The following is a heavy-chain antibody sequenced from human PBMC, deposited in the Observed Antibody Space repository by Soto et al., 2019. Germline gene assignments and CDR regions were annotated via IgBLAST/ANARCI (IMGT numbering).Heavy chain of an antibody. CDR1: GFTFSDYY. CDR2: ISSSSSYT. D-gene: IGHD5-12*01. Sequence: PGGSLRLSCAASGFTFSDYYMSWIRQAPGKGLEWVSYISSSSSYTNYADSVKGRFTISRDNAKNSLYLQMNSLRAEDTAVYYCARVKSRDGYNLDWGQGTLVTVSS. J-gene: IGHJ4*02. V-gene: IGHV3-11*06. CDR3: ARVKSRDGYNLD.